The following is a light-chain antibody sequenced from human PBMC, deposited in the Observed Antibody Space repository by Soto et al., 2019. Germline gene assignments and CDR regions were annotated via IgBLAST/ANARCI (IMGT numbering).Light chain of an antibody. CDR1: STDVGGYNY. V-gene: IGLV2-14*01. Sequence: QSVLTQPASVSGSPGQSITISCTGTSTDVGGYNYISWYQHHPATAPKLMIYDVSNRPSGVSNRFSGSKSGNRASLTISGLQAEDEADYYCSAFTSRSTLVFGTGTKVTVL. J-gene: IGLJ1*01. CDR3: SAFTSRSTLV. CDR2: DVS.